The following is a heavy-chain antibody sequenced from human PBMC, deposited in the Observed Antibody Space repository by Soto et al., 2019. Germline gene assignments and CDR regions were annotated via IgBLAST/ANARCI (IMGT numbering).Heavy chain of an antibody. CDR2: INTGNGDT. CDR3: ARGLTRLDY. CDR1: GYSFTHFE. Sequence: QVQLVQSGPEVKQPGASVRISCPASGYSFTHFEMHWVRQAPGQRLEWMGWINTGNGDTKYSQKLQGRVTFTRDTSASTAYLDLDGLTSDDTSFYFCARGLTRLDYWGQGTLVTVSS. D-gene: IGHD7-27*01. V-gene: IGHV1-3*04. J-gene: IGHJ4*02.